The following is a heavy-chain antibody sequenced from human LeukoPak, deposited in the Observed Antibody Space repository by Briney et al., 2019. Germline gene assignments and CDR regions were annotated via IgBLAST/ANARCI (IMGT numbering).Heavy chain of an antibody. CDR2: INPNSGGT. J-gene: IGHJ5*02. CDR1: GYTFTDYY. V-gene: IGHV1-2*02. CDR3: ARAPVVVDPVFLRGAWFDP. D-gene: IGHD2-2*01. Sequence: ASVKVSCKASGYTFTDYYVHWVRQAPGQGLEWMGWINPNSGGTNFAQKFQGRVTMTRDTSISTAYMDLSRLISDDTAVYYCARAPVVVDPVFLRGAWFDPWGQGTLVTVSS.